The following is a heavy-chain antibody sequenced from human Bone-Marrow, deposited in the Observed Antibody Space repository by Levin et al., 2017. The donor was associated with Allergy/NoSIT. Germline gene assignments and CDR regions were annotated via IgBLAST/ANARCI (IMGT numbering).Heavy chain of an antibody. V-gene: IGHV3-33*01. CDR2: ISYDGGHK. CDR3: ARDLNDYGDNIGFYNFYGMDV. Sequence: PGESLKISCAASGFTFSAFGMHWVRQAPGRGLEWVAVISYDGGHKFYADSVKGRFTISRDNSKNTHYLQMNSLRAEDTAVYYCARDLNDYGDNIGFYNFYGMDVWGQGTTVTVSS. J-gene: IGHJ6*02. CDR1: GFTFSAFG. D-gene: IGHD4-17*01.